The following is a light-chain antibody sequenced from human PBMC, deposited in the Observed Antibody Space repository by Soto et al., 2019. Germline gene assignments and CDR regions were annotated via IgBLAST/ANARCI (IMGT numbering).Light chain of an antibody. J-gene: IGKJ3*01. CDR2: GAS. V-gene: IGKV3-20*01. Sequence: EIVLTQSPGTLSLSPWERATLSCRASQSVSSSYLAWYQQKPGQAPRLLIYGASSRATGIPDRFSGSGSGTDFTLTISRLEPEDFAVYYCQQYGSSRVTFGPGTKVDIK. CDR1: QSVSSSY. CDR3: QQYGSSRVT.